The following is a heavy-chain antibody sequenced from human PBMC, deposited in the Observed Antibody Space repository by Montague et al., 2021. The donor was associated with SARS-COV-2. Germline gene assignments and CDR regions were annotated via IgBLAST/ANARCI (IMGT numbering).Heavy chain of an antibody. V-gene: IGHV3-21*01. CDR1: GFTFSSYS. CDR3: ARERTVVIITGYYYYGVDV. Sequence: SLSLSCAASGFTFSSYSMSWVRQAPGKGLEWVSSISSSSYIYYADSVKGRFTISRDNAKNSLYLQMNSLRAEDTAVYFCARERTVVIITGYYYYGVDVWGQGTTVTVSS. J-gene: IGHJ6*02. CDR2: ISSSSYI. D-gene: IGHD3-10*01.